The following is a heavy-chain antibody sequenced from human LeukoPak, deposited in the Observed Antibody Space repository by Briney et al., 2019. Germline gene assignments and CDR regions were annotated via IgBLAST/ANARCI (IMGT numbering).Heavy chain of an antibody. CDR1: GGSISSSNW. CDR2: IYHSGST. Sequence: SETLSLTCAVSGGSISSSNWWSGVRQPPGKGLEGIGEIYHSGSTNYNPSLKSRVTISVDKSKNQFSLKLSSVTAADTAVYYCARRVIAAADNWFDPWGQGTLVTVSS. V-gene: IGHV4-4*02. CDR3: ARRVIAAADNWFDP. D-gene: IGHD6-13*01. J-gene: IGHJ5*02.